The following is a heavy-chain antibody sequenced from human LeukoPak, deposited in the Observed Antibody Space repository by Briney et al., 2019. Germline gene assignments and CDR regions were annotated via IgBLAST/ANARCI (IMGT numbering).Heavy chain of an antibody. J-gene: IGHJ4*02. Sequence: LQLVSYISDISHIIYYADSVKGRFTISRDNAKNSLYLQMHSLRADDTAVYYCATAGSYPVWGQGTLVTVSS. CDR3: ATAGSYPV. D-gene: IGHD3-10*01. V-gene: IGHV3-48*04. CDR2: ISDISHII.